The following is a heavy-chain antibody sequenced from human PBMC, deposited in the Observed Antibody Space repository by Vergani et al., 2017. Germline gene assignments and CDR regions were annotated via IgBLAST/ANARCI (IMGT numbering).Heavy chain of an antibody. CDR3: ARVRRDDSSGYYYYYGMDV. J-gene: IGHJ6*02. CDR2: IYYSGST. CDR1: GGSISSGDYY. V-gene: IGHV4-30-4*01. D-gene: IGHD3-22*01. Sequence: VQLQESGPGLVKSSQTLSLTCTVSGGSISSGDYYWSWIRQPPGKGQEWIGYIYYSGSTYYNPSLKSRVTISVDTSKNQFSLKLSSVTAADTAVYYCARVRRDDSSGYYYYYGMDVWGQGTTVTVSS.